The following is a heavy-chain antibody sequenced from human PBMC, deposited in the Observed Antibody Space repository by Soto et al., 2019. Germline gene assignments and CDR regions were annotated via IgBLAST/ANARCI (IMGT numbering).Heavy chain of an antibody. CDR2: IYYSGST. CDR1: GGSISSGNYY. Sequence: QVQLQESGPGLVKPSQTLSLTCTVSGGSISSGNYYWSWIRQHPGKGLEWIGYIYYSGSTSYNPSLKSRVTXSXDXXKNHFSLKLSSVTAADPAVYYCARVFSDSSSFFDPWGQGTLVTVSS. D-gene: IGHD6-13*01. V-gene: IGHV4-31*03. J-gene: IGHJ5*02. CDR3: ARVFSDSSSFFDP.